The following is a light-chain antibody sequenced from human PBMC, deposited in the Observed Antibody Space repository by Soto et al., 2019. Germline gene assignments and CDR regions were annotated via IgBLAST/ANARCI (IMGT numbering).Light chain of an antibody. Sequence: EVVLTQSPATLSLSPGERATLSCRASQSVDNYLLWFQQKPGQAPRLLIYDASNRATGIPARFSGSGSGTDFTLTISSLEPEDFAVYFCQQRKIWPPLTFGQGTRLE. V-gene: IGKV3-11*01. CDR1: QSVDNY. CDR3: QQRKIWPPLT. CDR2: DAS. J-gene: IGKJ5*01.